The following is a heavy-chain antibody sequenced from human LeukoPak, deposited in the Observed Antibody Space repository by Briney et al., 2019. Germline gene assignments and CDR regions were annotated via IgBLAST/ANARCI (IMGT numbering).Heavy chain of an antibody. CDR1: GGSISSSSYY. J-gene: IGHJ6*03. CDR2: IYYSGST. D-gene: IGHD2-15*01. V-gene: IGHV4-39*07. CDR3: ARDVGYYYYYMDV. Sequence: PSETLSLTCTVSGGSISSSSYYWGWIRQPPGKGLEWIGSIYYSGSTNYNPSLKSRVTISVDTSKNQFSLKLSSVTAADTAVYYCARDVGYYYYYMDVWGKGTTVTISS.